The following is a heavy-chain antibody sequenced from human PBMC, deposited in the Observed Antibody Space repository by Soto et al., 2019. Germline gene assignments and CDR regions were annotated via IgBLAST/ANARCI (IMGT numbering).Heavy chain of an antibody. CDR1: GGSISNYY. V-gene: IGHV4-4*07. Sequence: SETLSLTCTVSGGSISNYYWTWIRQPAGKGLEWIGRIQTNGNTDYDPSLKSRVTISIDTSKNQFSLKVTSVTAADTAVYFCAKGAGPPWFDPWGQGTLVTVSS. CDR3: AKGAGPPWFDP. J-gene: IGHJ5*02. CDR2: IQTNGNT.